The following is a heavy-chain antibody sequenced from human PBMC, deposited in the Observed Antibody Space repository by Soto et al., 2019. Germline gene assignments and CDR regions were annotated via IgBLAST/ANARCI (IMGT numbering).Heavy chain of an antibody. CDR2: TYYRSKVYS. CDR3: ARFWLWNSGGYDGALDV. Sequence: VQLQQSGPVLVKPSQTLSLTCAISGDSVSSNSAYWNWIRQSPSRGLEWLGRTYYRSKVYSDYALSVKSRISINDYTSKHQFCLQLNSVTAEDTAVYYCARFWLWNSGGYDGALDVWGQGTMVTVSS. CDR1: GDSVSSNSAY. V-gene: IGHV6-1*01. J-gene: IGHJ3*01. D-gene: IGHD5-12*01.